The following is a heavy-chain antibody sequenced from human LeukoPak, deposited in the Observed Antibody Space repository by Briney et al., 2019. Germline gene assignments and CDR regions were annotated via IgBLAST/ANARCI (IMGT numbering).Heavy chain of an antibody. D-gene: IGHD3-10*01. CDR3: AKGGNYYGSGTYIYYNYYMDV. V-gene: IGHV3-23*01. CDR2: FGGSGDST. CDR1: GYTFSSYG. J-gene: IGHJ6*03. Sequence: GGSLRLSCAASGYTFSSYGMHWVRQAPGQGLEWVSVFGGSGDSTYYADSVKGRFTISRDNSKNTLYLQMSSLRAEDTAVYYCAKGGNYYGSGTYIYYNYYMDVWGKGTTVTVSS.